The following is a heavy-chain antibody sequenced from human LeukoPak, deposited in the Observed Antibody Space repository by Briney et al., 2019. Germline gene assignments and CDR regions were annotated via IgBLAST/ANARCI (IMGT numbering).Heavy chain of an antibody. CDR3: ARGGIQVSGIDEFDY. CDR2: IGIRGDT. D-gene: IGHD6-19*01. J-gene: IGHJ4*02. V-gene: IGHV3-13*01. CDR1: GFTFIGYD. Sequence: GGSLRLSCAASGFTFIGYDMHWVRQVIGKGLEWVSAIGIRGDTHYSGSVKGRFTISRENAESSLYLQMNSLRAGDTAVYYCARGGIQVSGIDEFDYWGQGTLVTVSS.